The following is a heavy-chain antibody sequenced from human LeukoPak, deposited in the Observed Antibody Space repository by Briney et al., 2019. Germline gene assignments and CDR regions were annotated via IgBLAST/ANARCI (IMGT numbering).Heavy chain of an antibody. J-gene: IGHJ5*02. CDR2: IFTTEVT. CDR1: GGSIGTFH. D-gene: IGHD1-26*01. CDR3: ARSDGIVGEEAWFDP. V-gene: IGHV4-4*09. Sequence: PSETLSLTCSVSGGSIGTFHWHWIRQHPGKGLEWIGYIFTTEVTNYSPSLKSRVTISVDTSKNQFSLRLSSVTAADTAVYYCARSDGIVGEEAWFDPWGQGTLVTVSS.